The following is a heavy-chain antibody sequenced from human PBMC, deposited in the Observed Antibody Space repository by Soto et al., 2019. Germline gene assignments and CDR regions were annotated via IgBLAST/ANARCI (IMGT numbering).Heavy chain of an antibody. D-gene: IGHD6-19*01. CDR3: ARVSGWYYFDY. J-gene: IGHJ4*02. V-gene: IGHV1-3*01. CDR2: INAGNGNT. Sequence: QVQLVQSGAEVKKPGVSVKVSCKASGYTFTSYAMHWVRQAPGQRLEWMGWINAGNGNTKYSQKFQGRVTITRDTSASTAYMELSSLRSDYTAVYSCARVSGWYYFDYWGQGTLVTVSS. CDR1: GYTFTSYA.